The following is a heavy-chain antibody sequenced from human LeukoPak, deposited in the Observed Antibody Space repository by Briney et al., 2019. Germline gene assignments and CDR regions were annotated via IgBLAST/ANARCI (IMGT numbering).Heavy chain of an antibody. V-gene: IGHV3-9*03. CDR2: ISWNSGSI. J-gene: IGHJ3*02. CDR3: AKAKTPQRFLEWLGAFDI. CDR1: GFTFDDYA. Sequence: PGGSLRLSCAASGFTFDDYAMHWVRQAPGKGLEWVSGISWNSGSIGYADSVKGRFTISRDNAKNSLYLQMNSLRAEDMALYYCAKAKTPQRFLEWLGAFDIWGQGTMVTVSS. D-gene: IGHD3-3*01.